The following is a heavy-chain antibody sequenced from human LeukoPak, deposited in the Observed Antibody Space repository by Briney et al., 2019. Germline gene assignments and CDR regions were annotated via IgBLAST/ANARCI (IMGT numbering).Heavy chain of an antibody. D-gene: IGHD6-13*01. Sequence: GESLKISCKGSGYSFTSYWIGWVRQMPGKGLEWMGIIYPGDSDTRYSPSFQGQVTISADKSISTAYLQWSSLKASDTAMYYCARHGSSSRYLPGAFDFWGQGTMVTVSS. CDR2: IYPGDSDT. CDR3: ARHGSSSRYLPGAFDF. J-gene: IGHJ3*01. V-gene: IGHV5-51*01. CDR1: GYSFTSYW.